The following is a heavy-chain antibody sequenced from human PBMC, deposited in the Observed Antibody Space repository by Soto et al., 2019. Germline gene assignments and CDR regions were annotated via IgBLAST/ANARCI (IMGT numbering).Heavy chain of an antibody. CDR2: IYYSGST. V-gene: IGHV4-59*08. D-gene: IGHD3-3*01. J-gene: IGHJ4*02. Sequence: PSETLSLTCTVSGGSISSYYWSWIRQPPGKGLEWIGYIYYSGSTNYNPSLESRVTISVDTSKNQFSLKLSSVTAADTAVYYCARLNFWSGYYTGLDYWGQGTLVTVSS. CDR1: GGSISSYY. CDR3: ARLNFWSGYYTGLDY.